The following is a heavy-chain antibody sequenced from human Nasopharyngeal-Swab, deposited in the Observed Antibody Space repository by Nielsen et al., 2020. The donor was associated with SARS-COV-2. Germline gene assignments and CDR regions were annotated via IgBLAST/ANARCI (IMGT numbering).Heavy chain of an antibody. Sequence: GESLKISCAASGFTFSSYEMNWVRQAPGKGLEWVSYISSSGSTTYYADSVKGRFTISRDNSKNTLYLQMNSLRAEDTAVYYCAKHHGRGAYFDYWGQGTLVTVSS. V-gene: IGHV3-48*03. D-gene: IGHD2-21*01. CDR1: GFTFSSYE. CDR2: ISSSGSTT. CDR3: AKHHGRGAYFDY. J-gene: IGHJ4*02.